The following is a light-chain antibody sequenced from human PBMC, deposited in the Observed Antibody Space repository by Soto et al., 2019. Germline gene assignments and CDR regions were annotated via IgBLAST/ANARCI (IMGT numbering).Light chain of an antibody. J-gene: IGLJ7*01. CDR1: TGAVTSGHY. V-gene: IGLV7-46*01. CDR3: LLSYSGALAV. Sequence: QAVVTQEPSLTVSPGGTVTLTCGSSTGAVTSGHYPYWFQQKPGQAPRTLIYDTSNKHSWTPARFSGSLLGGKAALTLSGAQPEDDAEYYCLLSYSGALAVFGAGTQLTVL. CDR2: DTS.